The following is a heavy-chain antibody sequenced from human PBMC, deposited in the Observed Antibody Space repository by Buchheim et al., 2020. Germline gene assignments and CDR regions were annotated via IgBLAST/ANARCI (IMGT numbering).Heavy chain of an antibody. CDR3: ARVAEAGLIGYCSSTSCYTNNWFDP. J-gene: IGHJ5*02. V-gene: IGHV1-46*01. CDR2: INPSGGST. Sequence: QVQLVQSGAEVKKPGASVKVSCKASGYTFTSYYMHWVRQAPGQGLEWMGIINPSGGSTSYAQKFQGRVTMTRGTSTSTVYMELSSLRSEDTAVYYCARVAEAGLIGYCSSTSCYTNNWFDPWGQGTL. CDR1: GYTFTSYY. D-gene: IGHD2-2*02.